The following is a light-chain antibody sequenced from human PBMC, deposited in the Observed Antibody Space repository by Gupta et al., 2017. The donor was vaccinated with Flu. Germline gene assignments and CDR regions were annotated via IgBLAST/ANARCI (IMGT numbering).Light chain of an antibody. V-gene: IGKV3-15*01. J-gene: IGKJ2*01. Sequence: ELVMTQSPATLSVSPGERATLSCRASQSVSTRLAWYQQKPGQAPRLLIYGASARATGVPDRFSGSGAGKEFTLTISSLQSEDCEVYYCQQYENGHPSMSTFGQGTKMEIK. CDR3: QQYENGHPSMST. CDR2: GAS. CDR1: QSVSTR.